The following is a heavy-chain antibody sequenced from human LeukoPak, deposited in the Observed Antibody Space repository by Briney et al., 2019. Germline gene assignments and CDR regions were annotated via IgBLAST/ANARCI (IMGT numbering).Heavy chain of an antibody. D-gene: IGHD2-15*01. CDR2: IYTSGST. CDR3: ARALGYCSGGSCYQPDY. Sequence: SQTVSLTCTVSGGSISSGSYQRSWIRQPAGKGLEWIGHIYTSGSTNYNPSLKSRVTISIDTSKNQFSLKLTSVTAADTAVYYCARALGYCSGGSCYQPDYWGQGILVTVSS. CDR1: GGSISSGSYQ. J-gene: IGHJ4*02. V-gene: IGHV4-61*09.